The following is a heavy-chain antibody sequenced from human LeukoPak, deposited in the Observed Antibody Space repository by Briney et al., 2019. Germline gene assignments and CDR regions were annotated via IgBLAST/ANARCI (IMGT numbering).Heavy chain of an antibody. D-gene: IGHD2-2*01. V-gene: IGHV1-69*01. CDR1: GGTFSSYA. CDR2: IIPIFGTA. Sequence: ASVKVSCKTSGGTFSSYAISWVRQAPGQGLEWMGGIIPIFGTANYAQKLQGRVTITADESTSTSYMELSSLRSEDTAVYYCATYHRYCSSTSCQKELRYYYYMDVWGKGTTVTVSS. J-gene: IGHJ6*03. CDR3: ATYHRYCSSTSCQKELRYYYYMDV.